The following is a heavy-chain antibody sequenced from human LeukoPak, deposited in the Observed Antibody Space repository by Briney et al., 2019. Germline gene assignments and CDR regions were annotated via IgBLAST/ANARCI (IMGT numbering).Heavy chain of an antibody. D-gene: IGHD6-25*01. J-gene: IGHJ4*02. CDR1: GGSFSGHY. Sequence: SETLSLTCAVYGGSFSGHYWTWIRQSPGKGLEWIGESTHSGSTNYNPSLKSRLTISVDTFKNQFSLKLTSVSAADTAVYHCARVRTGAAALDFWGPGTLATVSS. CDR2: STHSGST. V-gene: IGHV4-34*01. CDR3: ARVRTGAAALDF.